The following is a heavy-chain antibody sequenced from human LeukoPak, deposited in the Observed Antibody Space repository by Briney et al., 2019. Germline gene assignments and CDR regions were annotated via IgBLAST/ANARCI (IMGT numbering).Heavy chain of an antibody. Sequence: GGSLRLSCAASGFTFSDYYIHWVRQAPGKGLVWVSRINSDGTGSTYADSVKGRFTISRDNAKNTLFLQMNSLRAEDTAVYYCVRVPYWGQGTLVTVSS. CDR3: VRVPY. CDR1: GFTFSDYY. J-gene: IGHJ4*02. CDR2: INSDGTGS. V-gene: IGHV3-74*01.